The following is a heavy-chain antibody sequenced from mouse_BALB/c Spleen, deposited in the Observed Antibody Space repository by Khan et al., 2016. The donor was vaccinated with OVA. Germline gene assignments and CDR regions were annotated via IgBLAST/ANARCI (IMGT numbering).Heavy chain of an antibody. V-gene: IGHV5-6*01. CDR1: GFIFSSYG. D-gene: IGHD1-2*01. Sequence: EVELVESGGDLVNPGGSLKLSCAASGFIFSSYGMSWVRQTPDKRLEWVATISSGGTYTYYHDSVKWRFNISRDNAKKTMSLQMSRLKYEDTAIYYCTRFITTTSGDYYAIDYWGQGTSVTVSS. CDR2: ISSGGTYT. J-gene: IGHJ4*01. CDR3: TRFITTTSGDYYAIDY.